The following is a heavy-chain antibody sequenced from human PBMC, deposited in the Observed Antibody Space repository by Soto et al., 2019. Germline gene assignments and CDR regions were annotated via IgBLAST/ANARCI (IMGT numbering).Heavy chain of an antibody. J-gene: IGHJ4*02. CDR2: IIPILGIA. Sequence: QVQLVQSGAEVKKPGSSVKVSCKASGGTFSSYTISWVRQAPGQGLEWMGRIIPILGIANYAQKFQGRVTSTADKSTSTAYMELSSLRSEDTAVYYCARSPLPGFARLYYFDYWGQGTLVTVSS. CDR3: ARSPLPGFARLYYFDY. CDR1: GGTFSSYT. V-gene: IGHV1-69*02. D-gene: IGHD3-10*01.